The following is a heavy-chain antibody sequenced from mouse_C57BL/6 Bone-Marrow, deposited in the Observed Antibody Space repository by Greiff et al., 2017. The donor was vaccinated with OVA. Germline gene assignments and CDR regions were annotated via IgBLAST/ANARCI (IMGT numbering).Heavy chain of an antibody. D-gene: IGHD1-1*01. CDR1: GFTFSSYA. Sequence: LVESGGGLVKPGGSLKLSCAASGFTFSSYAMSWVRQTPEKRLEWVATISDGGSYTYYPDNVKGRFTISRDNAKNNLYLQMSHLKSEDTAMYYCARKIYYYGSSGFAYWGQGTLVTVSA. CDR3: ARKIYYYGSSGFAY. V-gene: IGHV5-4*01. J-gene: IGHJ3*01. CDR2: ISDGGSYT.